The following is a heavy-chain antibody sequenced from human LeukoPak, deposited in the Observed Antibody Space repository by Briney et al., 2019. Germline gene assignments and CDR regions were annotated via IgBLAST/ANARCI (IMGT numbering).Heavy chain of an antibody. V-gene: IGHV4-34*01. CDR1: GGSFSGYY. J-gene: IGHJ5*02. Sequence: SETLSLTCAVYGGSFSGYYWSWIRQPPGKGLEWIGEINHSGSTNYNPSLKSRVTISVDTSKNQFSLKLSSVTAADTAVYYCARGTTYYYDSSGYYYKWFDPWGQGTLVTVSS. D-gene: IGHD3-22*01. CDR2: INHSGST. CDR3: ARGTTYYYDSSGYYYKWFDP.